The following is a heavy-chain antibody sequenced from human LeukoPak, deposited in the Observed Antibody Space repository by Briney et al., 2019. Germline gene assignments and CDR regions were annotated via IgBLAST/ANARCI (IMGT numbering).Heavy chain of an antibody. CDR2: ISYDGSNE. Sequence: GRSLRLSCAASGFTFSNYAMNWVRQAPGKGLEWVAVISYDGSNEYDADSVKGRFTISRDNAKNTLYLQMNSLRAEDTAVYYCARGLSGYASSLGYWGQGTLVTVSA. V-gene: IGHV3-30*04. CDR1: GFTFSNYA. D-gene: IGHD6-6*01. J-gene: IGHJ4*02. CDR3: ARGLSGYASSLGY.